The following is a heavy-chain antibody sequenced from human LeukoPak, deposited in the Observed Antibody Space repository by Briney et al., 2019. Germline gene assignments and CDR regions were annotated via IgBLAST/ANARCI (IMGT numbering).Heavy chain of an antibody. V-gene: IGHV4-61*09. J-gene: IGHJ6*03. CDR2: IYRSGST. D-gene: IGHD3-3*01. CDR1: GGSISSGSYY. CDR3: ARVYYDFWSGYSYYYYYYMDV. Sequence: SETLSLTCTVSGGSISSGSYYWSWIRQPAGKRLEWIGHIYRSGSTNYNPSLKSQVTISVDTSKNQFSLKLSSVTAADTAVYYCARVYYDFWSGYSYYYYYYMDVWGKGTTVTVSS.